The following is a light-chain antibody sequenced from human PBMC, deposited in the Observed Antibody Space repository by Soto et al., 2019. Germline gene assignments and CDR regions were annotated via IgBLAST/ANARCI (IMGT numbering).Light chain of an antibody. CDR1: QGISNY. CDR2: SAS. V-gene: IGKV1-27*01. Sequence: DVQMTQSPSSLSASVGDRVTITCRASQGISNYLAWYQQKPGKAPSLLIYSASTLQSGVPSRFSGSRSGPDFTLTISSLQPEDVATYYCLQYNGYYRTFGQGTKVEIK. J-gene: IGKJ1*01. CDR3: LQYNGYYRT.